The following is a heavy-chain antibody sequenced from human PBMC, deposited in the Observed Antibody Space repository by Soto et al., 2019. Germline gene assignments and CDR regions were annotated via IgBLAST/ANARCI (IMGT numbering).Heavy chain of an antibody. J-gene: IGHJ4*02. CDR2: INPSSST. D-gene: IGHD2-15*01. CDR1: GYSFTSYY. Sequence: QVQLVQSGAEAKKPGASVKVSCKASGYSFTSYYIHWVRQAPGQGLEWMGIINPSSSTTYAQKFQGRVTMTRDTSTSTVYMELSSLRSEDTAVYYCARVGCSGGSCYAVDYWGQGTLVTVSS. CDR3: ARVGCSGGSCYAVDY. V-gene: IGHV1-46*01.